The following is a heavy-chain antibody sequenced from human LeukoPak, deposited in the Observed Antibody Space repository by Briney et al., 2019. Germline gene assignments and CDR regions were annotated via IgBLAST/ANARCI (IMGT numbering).Heavy chain of an antibody. CDR2: INDSGST. Sequence: SETLSLTCAVYGGSFSGYYWSWIRQPPGKGLEWIGGINDSGSTNYNPSLKSRVTISVDTSKNQFSLKLSSVTAADTAVYYCAGLGVAGYFDYWGQGTLVSVSS. CDR1: GGSFSGYY. J-gene: IGHJ4*02. D-gene: IGHD3-3*01. V-gene: IGHV4-34*01. CDR3: AGLGVAGYFDY.